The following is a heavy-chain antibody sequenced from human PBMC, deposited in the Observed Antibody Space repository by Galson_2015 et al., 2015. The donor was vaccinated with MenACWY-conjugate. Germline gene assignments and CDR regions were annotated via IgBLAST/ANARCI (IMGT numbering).Heavy chain of an antibody. V-gene: IGHV3-23*01. CDR1: GFTFSNYA. CDR2: INNRGSAT. D-gene: IGHD3-3*01. CDR3: AKPISSYYDFMTGDS. Sequence: AASGFTFSNYAMTWVRQAPGKGLEWVSSINNRGSATYYVDSVKGRFTISRDNSKNTLFLQMNSLRAEDTALYYCAKPISSYYDFMTGDSWGQGTLVTVSS. J-gene: IGHJ4*02.